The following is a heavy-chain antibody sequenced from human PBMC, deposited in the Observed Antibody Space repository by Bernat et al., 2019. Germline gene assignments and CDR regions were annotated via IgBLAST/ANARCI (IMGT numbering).Heavy chain of an antibody. D-gene: IGHD3-3*01. Sequence: QVQLVQSGAEVKKPGASVKVSCKVSGYTLTELSMHWVRQAPGKGLEWMGGFDPEDGETIYAQKFQGRVTMTEDTSTDTAYMGLSSLRSEDTAVYYCATVHTIWSGTNYYYYGMDVWGQGTTVTVSS. CDR3: ATVHTIWSGTNYYYYGMDV. J-gene: IGHJ6*02. V-gene: IGHV1-24*01. CDR1: GYTLTELS. CDR2: FDPEDGET.